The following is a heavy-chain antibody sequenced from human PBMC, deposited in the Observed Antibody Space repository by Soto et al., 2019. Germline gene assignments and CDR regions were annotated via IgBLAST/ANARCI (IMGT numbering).Heavy chain of an antibody. CDR3: AKALGGYYYYGMDV. J-gene: IGHJ6*02. V-gene: IGHV3-23*01. CDR2: ISGGGGST. CDR1: GFTFDTYA. Sequence: EVPVLESGGGLVQPGGSLRLSCAASGFTFDTYAMNWVRQAPGKGLEWVSGISGGGGSTYYADSVKGRFTISRDNSRNTLYLQMNSLRGDDTAVYYCAKALGGYYYYGMDVWGQGTTVTVSS. D-gene: IGHD3-16*01.